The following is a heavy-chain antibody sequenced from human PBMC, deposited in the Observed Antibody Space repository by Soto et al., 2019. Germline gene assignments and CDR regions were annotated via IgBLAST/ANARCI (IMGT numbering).Heavy chain of an antibody. Sequence: ASVKVSCKASGYTFTGYYMHWVRRAPGQGLEWMGWINPNSGGTNYAQKFQGRVTMTRDTSISTAYMELSRLRSDDTAVYYCARVEMATRRVYYYYGMDVWGQGTTVTVSS. CDR2: INPNSGGT. CDR3: ARVEMATRRVYYYYGMDV. CDR1: GYTFTGYY. J-gene: IGHJ6*02. D-gene: IGHD5-12*01. V-gene: IGHV1-2*02.